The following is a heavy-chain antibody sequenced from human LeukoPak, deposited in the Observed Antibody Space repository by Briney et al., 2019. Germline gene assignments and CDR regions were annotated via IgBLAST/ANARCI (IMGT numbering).Heavy chain of an antibody. Sequence: AGGSLRLSCAASGFTVSSNYMSWVRQAPGKGLEWVSLIFNDGSTYYADSVKARFTISRDNSMDTLYLQMNSLRVEDTAVYYRARDPGGDNAYWGQGTLVTVSS. CDR3: ARDPGGDNAY. CDR1: GFTVSSNY. D-gene: IGHD4-17*01. CDR2: IFNDGST. J-gene: IGHJ4*02. V-gene: IGHV3-66*01.